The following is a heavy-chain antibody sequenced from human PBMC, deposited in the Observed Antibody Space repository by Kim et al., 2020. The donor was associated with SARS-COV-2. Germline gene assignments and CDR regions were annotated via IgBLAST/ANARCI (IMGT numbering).Heavy chain of an antibody. D-gene: IGHD5-12*01. Sequence: SETLSLTCTVSGGSISSSSYYWGWIRQPPGTGLEWIGSIYYSGSTYYNPSLKGRVTISVDTSKNQFSLKLSSVTAADTAVYYCTRLASGYDFAFDIWGQGTMVTVSS. V-gene: IGHV4-39*01. CDR3: TRLASGYDFAFDI. CDR1: GGSISSSSYY. CDR2: IYYSGST. J-gene: IGHJ3*02.